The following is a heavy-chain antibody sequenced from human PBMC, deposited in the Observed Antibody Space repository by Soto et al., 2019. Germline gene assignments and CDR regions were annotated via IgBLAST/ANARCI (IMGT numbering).Heavy chain of an antibody. D-gene: IGHD1-26*01. CDR3: ASHSGSSPEGRYYYGMDV. J-gene: IGHJ6*02. Sequence: QVQLVQSGAEVKKPGSSVKVSCKASGGTFSRYAISWVRQAPGQGLEWMGGIIPIFGTADYAQKFQGRVTSTADESTSTAYMELSSLRSEDTAVYYYASHSGSSPEGRYYYGMDVWGQGTTVTVSS. CDR1: GGTFSRYA. CDR2: IIPIFGTA. V-gene: IGHV1-69*12.